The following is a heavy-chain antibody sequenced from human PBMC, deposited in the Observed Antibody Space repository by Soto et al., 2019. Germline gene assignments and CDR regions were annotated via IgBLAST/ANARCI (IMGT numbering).Heavy chain of an antibody. CDR3: ASAAYYYDSSGLYYFDY. D-gene: IGHD3-22*01. J-gene: IGHJ4*02. Sequence: QVQLVQSGAEVKKPGSSVKVSCKASGGTFSSYAISWVRQAPGQGLEWMGGIIPIFGTANYAQKFQGRVTITADESTSTACMELSSLRSEDTAVYYCASAAYYYDSSGLYYFDYWGQGTLVTVSS. CDR1: GGTFSSYA. CDR2: IIPIFGTA. V-gene: IGHV1-69*01.